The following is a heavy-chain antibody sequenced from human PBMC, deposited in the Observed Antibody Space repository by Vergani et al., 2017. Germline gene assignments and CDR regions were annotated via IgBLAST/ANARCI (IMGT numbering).Heavy chain of an antibody. Sequence: QVHLVESGGGVVQPGRSLRLSCVVSAFTSSYYVMHWVRRAPGKGLELVAVISYDGTQKYYADSVKGRFTISRDNSKSTLYLQMNSLRTEDTAVYYCATNSCGTPGCQIGDFSEWGQGTLVTVSS. J-gene: IGHJ1*01. CDR3: ATNSCGTPGCQIGDFSE. D-gene: IGHD1-1*01. CDR1: AFTSSYYV. CDR2: ISYDGTQK. V-gene: IGHV3-30*03.